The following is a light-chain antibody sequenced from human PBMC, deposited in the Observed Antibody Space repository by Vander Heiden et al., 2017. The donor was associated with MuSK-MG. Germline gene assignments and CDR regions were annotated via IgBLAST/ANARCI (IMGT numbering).Light chain of an antibody. J-gene: IGLJ3*02. CDR3: QTYDTRLSGSRV. CDR2: ANN. CDR1: STNIGAGYD. Sequence: QSVLTQPPSVSGAPGQRVTISCTGTSTNIGAGYDVHWYHQLPGIAPKLLIFANNNRPAGVPDRFSGSKSGTSASLTITGLQAEDEADDYCQTYDTRLSGSRVFGGGTKLTVL. V-gene: IGLV1-40*01.